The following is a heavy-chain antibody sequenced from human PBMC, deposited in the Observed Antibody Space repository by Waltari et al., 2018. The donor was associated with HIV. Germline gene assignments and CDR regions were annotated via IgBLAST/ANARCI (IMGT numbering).Heavy chain of an antibody. CDR3: ARDITLTPGPDY. D-gene: IGHD4-17*01. CDR1: GFTFRSYS. J-gene: IGHJ4*02. V-gene: IGHV3-48*01. Sequence: EVQLVESGGGLAQPGGSLRLSCAASGFTFRSYSMNWVRQAPGKGLEWISISRSSSTTIYYADSVKGRFTVSRDNAKNSLYLQMSSLRAEDTAVYYCARDITLTPGPDYWGQGTLVTVSS. CDR2: SRSSSTTI.